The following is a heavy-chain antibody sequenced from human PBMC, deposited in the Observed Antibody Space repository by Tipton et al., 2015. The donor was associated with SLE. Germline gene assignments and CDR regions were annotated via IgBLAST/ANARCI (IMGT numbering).Heavy chain of an antibody. Sequence: TLSLTCAVSGYSISSGYYWGWIRQPPGKGLEWIGSIYHSGSTNYNPSLKSRATISIDTSKNQLSLKLTSVTAADTAVYYCARGSVVADDYWGQGTLVTVSS. D-gene: IGHD2-15*01. CDR3: ARGSVVADDY. CDR2: IYHSGST. J-gene: IGHJ4*02. CDR1: GYSISSGYY. V-gene: IGHV4-38-2*01.